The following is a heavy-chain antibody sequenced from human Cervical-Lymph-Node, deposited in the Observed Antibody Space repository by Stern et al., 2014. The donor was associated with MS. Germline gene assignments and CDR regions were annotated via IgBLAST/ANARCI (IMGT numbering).Heavy chain of an antibody. CDR2: INPVHGGT. CDR3: ARTKTVTTYYGMDV. V-gene: IGHV1-2*02. Sequence: QLVQSGAEVKKPGASVKVSCKASGYTFTDYYMHWVRPAPGQGLEWMGGINPVHGGTNSAQNFQGRVTMTRDTAISTAYMELSRLTSDDTAVYYCARTKTVTTYYGMDVWGQGTTVTVSS. CDR1: GYTFTDYY. J-gene: IGHJ6*02. D-gene: IGHD4-17*01.